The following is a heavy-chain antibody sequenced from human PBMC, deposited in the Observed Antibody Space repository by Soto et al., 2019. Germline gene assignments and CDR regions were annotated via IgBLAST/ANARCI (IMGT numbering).Heavy chain of an antibody. V-gene: IGHV1-18*01. CDR1: GYTFTSYG. Sequence: ASVEVCCKASGYTFTSYGICWVRHAPGQGLEWMGWISAYNGNTNYAQKLQGRVTMTTDTSTSTAYMELRSLRSDDTAVYYCARGIRPYGDYDYWGQGTLVTVSS. CDR2: ISAYNGNT. J-gene: IGHJ4*02. D-gene: IGHD4-17*01. CDR3: ARGIRPYGDYDY.